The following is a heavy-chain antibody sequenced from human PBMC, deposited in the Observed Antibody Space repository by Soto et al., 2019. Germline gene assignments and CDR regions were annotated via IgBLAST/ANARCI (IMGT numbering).Heavy chain of an antibody. CDR3: TRDASRDSSARGWFDP. CDR1: GGYFSGYY. D-gene: IGHD6-13*01. CDR2: INHSGST. V-gene: IGHV4-34*01. Sequence: SETLSLTCAVYGGYFSGYYWSWIRQPPGKGLEWIGEINHSGSTNYNPSLKSRVTISVDTSKNQFSLKLSSVTAEDTAVYYCTRDASRDSSARGWFDPWGPGHLVTVSS. J-gene: IGHJ5*02.